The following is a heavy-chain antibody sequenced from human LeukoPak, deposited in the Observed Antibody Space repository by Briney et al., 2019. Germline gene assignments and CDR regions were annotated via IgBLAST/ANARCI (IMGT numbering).Heavy chain of an antibody. D-gene: IGHD4-23*01. V-gene: IGHV1-69*05. CDR3: AREPSGKGWFDP. J-gene: IGHJ5*02. CDR2: IIPIFGTA. CDR1: GGTFSSYA. Sequence: ASVKVSCKASGGTFSSYAISWVRQAPGQGLEWMGGIIPIFGTANYAQKFQGRVTITTDKSTSTAYMELSSLRSEDTAVYYCAREPSGKGWFDPWGQGTLVTVSS.